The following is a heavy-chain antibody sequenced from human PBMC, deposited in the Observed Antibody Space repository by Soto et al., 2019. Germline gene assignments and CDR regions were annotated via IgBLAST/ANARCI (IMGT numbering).Heavy chain of an antibody. CDR1: GYTFTSYA. J-gene: IGHJ6*02. CDR3: ARVVATIYYYGMDV. Sequence: QVQLVQSGAEVKKPGASVKVSCKASGYTFTSYAMHWVRQAPGQRLEWMGWINAGNGNTKYSQKFQGRVTITRDTSASIAYMELSSLRSEDTAVYYCARVVATIYYYGMDVWGQGTTVTVSS. CDR2: INAGNGNT. D-gene: IGHD5-12*01. V-gene: IGHV1-3*01.